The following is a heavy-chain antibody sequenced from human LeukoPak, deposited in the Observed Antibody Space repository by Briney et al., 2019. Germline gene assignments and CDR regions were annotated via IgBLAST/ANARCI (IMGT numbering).Heavy chain of an antibody. CDR1: GYXLTELS. D-gene: IGHD5-18*01. CDR3: ATDGDRYGYELDY. CDR2: FDPEDGET. Sequence: ASVKVSCKVSGYXLTELSIHWVRQAPGKGLEWMGGFDPEDGETINAQKFQGRVTMTEDTSTDTAYMELSSLRSEDTAVYYCATDGDRYGYELDYWGQGTLVTVSS. J-gene: IGHJ4*02. V-gene: IGHV1-24*01.